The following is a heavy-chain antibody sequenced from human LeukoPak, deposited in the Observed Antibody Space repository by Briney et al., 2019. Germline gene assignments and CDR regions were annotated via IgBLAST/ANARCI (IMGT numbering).Heavy chain of an antibody. J-gene: IGHJ4*02. CDR2: IYPGDSDT. D-gene: IGHD3-10*01. CDR1: GYSFTSYW. Sequence: GESLKISCKGSGYSFTSYWIGWVRQMPGKDLEWMGIIYPGDSDTRYSPSFQGQVTISADKSISTAYLQWSSLKASDTAMYYCARHRGYYGSGSYSDYWGQGTLVTVSS. CDR3: ARHRGYYGSGSYSDY. V-gene: IGHV5-51*01.